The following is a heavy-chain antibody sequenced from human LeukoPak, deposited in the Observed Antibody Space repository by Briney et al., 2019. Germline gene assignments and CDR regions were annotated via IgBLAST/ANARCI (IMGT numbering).Heavy chain of an antibody. CDR2: IYPGDSDT. CDR3: ARLLAYDSDAIFGVVSY. CDR1: GYSFTSYW. D-gene: IGHD3-3*01. V-gene: IGHV5-51*01. Sequence: TGESLKISCKGSGYSFTSYWIGWVRQMPGKGLEWMGIIYPGDSDTRYSPSFQGQVTISADKSISTAYLQWSSLKASDAAMYYCARLLAYDSDAIFGVVSYWGQGTLVTVSS. J-gene: IGHJ4*02.